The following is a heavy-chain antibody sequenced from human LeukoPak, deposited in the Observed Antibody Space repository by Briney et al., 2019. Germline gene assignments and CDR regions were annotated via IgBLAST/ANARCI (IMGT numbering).Heavy chain of an antibody. CDR3: ARGLEVVVAAFPNWFDP. J-gene: IGHJ5*02. D-gene: IGHD2-15*01. CDR2: INPSGGST. V-gene: IGHV1-46*01. Sequence: ASVKVSCKASGYXFTSYYMHWVRQALGQGLEWMGIINPSGGSTSYAQKFQGRGTMTRDTSTSTVYMELSSLRSEDTAVYYCARGLEVVVAAFPNWFDPWGQGTLVTVSS. CDR1: GYXFTSYY.